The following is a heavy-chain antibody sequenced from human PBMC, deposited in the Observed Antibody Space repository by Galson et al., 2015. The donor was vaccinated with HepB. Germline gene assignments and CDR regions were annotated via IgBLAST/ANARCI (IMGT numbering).Heavy chain of an antibody. D-gene: IGHD3-16*01. Sequence: SVKVSCKASGSTVTSSYMHWVRQAPGQGLEWMGVINPSGDSATYAQKLQGRVTMARDTSTNTVYMQLSSLRSEDTAVYYCASDDYVWGTFPYWGQGTLVTVSS. CDR2: INPSGDSA. V-gene: IGHV1-46*03. CDR3: ASDDYVWGTFPY. CDR1: GSTVTSSY. J-gene: IGHJ4*02.